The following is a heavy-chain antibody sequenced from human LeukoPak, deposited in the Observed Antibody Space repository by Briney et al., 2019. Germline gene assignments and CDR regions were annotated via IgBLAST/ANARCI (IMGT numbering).Heavy chain of an antibody. J-gene: IGHJ3*02. V-gene: IGHV5-10-1*01. Sequence: GESLKISCKGSGYSFSSYWISWVRQMPGKGLEWMGRIDPSDSYTNYSPSFQGHVTISVDKSISTAYLQWSSLKASDTAMYYCARQGGFYDNRGYNDAFDIWGQGTVVTVSS. CDR1: GYSFSSYW. CDR3: ARQGGFYDNRGYNDAFDI. D-gene: IGHD3-22*01. CDR2: IDPSDSYT.